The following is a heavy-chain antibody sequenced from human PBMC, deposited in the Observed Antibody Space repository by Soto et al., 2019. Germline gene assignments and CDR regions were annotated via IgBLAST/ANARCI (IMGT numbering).Heavy chain of an antibody. CDR1: GGTFSSYA. D-gene: IGHD3-22*01. CDR3: ARGEVVGILYYFDY. Sequence: SVKVSCKASGGTFSSYAISWVRQAPGQGLEWMGGIIPIFGTANYAQKFQGRVTITADKSTSTAYMELSSLRSEDTAVYYCARGEVVGILYYFDYWGQGTLVTVSS. CDR2: IIPIFGTA. V-gene: IGHV1-69*06. J-gene: IGHJ4*02.